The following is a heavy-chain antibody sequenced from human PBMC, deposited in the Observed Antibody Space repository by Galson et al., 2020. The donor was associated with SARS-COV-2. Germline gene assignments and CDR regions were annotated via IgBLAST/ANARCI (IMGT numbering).Heavy chain of an antibody. CDR2: IYYSGST. CDR3: ARDESHGGWLYYFDY. D-gene: IGHD6-19*01. Sequence: SETLSLTCTVSGGSISSYYWSWIRQPPGKGLEWIGYIYYSGSTNYNPSLKSRVTISVDTSKNQFSLKLSSVTAADTAVYYCARDESHGGWLYYFDYWGQGTLVTVSS. J-gene: IGHJ4*02. V-gene: IGHV4-59*01. CDR1: GGSISSYY.